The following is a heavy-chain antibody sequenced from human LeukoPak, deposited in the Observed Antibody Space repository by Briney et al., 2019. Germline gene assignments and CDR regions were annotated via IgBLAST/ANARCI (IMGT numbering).Heavy chain of an antibody. J-gene: IGHJ5*02. CDR2: INPILGIA. V-gene: IGHV1-69*04. Sequence: ASVTVSCKASGGTFSSYAISWVRQAPGQGLGWMGRINPILGIANYAQKFQGRVTITADKSTSTAYMELSSLRSEDTAVYYCAKKASSIRGLVRHVWFDPWGQGTLVTVS. D-gene: IGHD6-19*01. CDR1: GGTFSSYA. CDR3: AKKASSIRGLVRHVWFDP.